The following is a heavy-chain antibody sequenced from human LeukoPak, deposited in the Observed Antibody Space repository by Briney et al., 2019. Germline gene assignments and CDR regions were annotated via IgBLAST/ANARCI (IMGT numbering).Heavy chain of an antibody. D-gene: IGHD3-10*01. V-gene: IGHV3-23*01. CDR3: ARSWYYYGSGSAPDY. Sequence: GGSLRLSCAASGFTFSSYAMSWVRQAPGKGLGWVSAISGSGGSTYYADSVKGRFTISRDNAKNSLYLQMNSLRAEDTAVYYCARSWYYYGSGSAPDYWGQGTLVTVSS. J-gene: IGHJ4*02. CDR1: GFTFSSYA. CDR2: ISGSGGST.